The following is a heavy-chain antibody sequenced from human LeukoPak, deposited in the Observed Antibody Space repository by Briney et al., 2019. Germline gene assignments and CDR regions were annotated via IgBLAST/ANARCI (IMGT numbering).Heavy chain of an antibody. CDR2: FDPEDGET. Sequence: ASVKVSCKVSGYTLTELSMHWVRRAPGKGLEWMGGFDPEDGETIYAQKFQGRVTMTEDTSTDTAYMELSSLRSEDTAVYYCATDLVVVPGFQHWGQGTLVTVSS. CDR1: GYTLTELS. J-gene: IGHJ1*01. V-gene: IGHV1-24*01. CDR3: ATDLVVVPGFQH. D-gene: IGHD2-2*01.